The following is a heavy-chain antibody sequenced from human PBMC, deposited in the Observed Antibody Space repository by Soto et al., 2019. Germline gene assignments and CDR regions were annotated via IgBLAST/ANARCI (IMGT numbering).Heavy chain of an antibody. CDR1: GFTFSSYG. V-gene: IGHV3-33*01. CDR2: IWYDGSNK. J-gene: IGHJ4*02. Sequence: PGGSLRLSCAASGFTFSSYGMHWVRQAPGKGLEWVAVIWYDGSNKYYADSVKGRFTISRDNSKNTLYLQMNSLRAEDTAVYYCARDGNIFGPFDYWGQGTLVTVS. D-gene: IGHD3-3*01. CDR3: ARDGNIFGPFDY.